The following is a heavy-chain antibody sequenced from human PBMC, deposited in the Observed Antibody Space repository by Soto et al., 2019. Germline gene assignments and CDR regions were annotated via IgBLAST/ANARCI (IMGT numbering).Heavy chain of an antibody. D-gene: IGHD1-26*01. CDR2: ISGSGGST. CDR3: AKDQVGATAYYYFDY. CDR1: GFTFSSYA. Sequence: GGSLRLSCAASGFTFSSYAMSWVRQAPGKGLEWVSAISGSGGSTYYADSVKGRFTISRDNSKDTLYQQMNSLRAEDTAVYYSAKDQVGATAYYYFDYWGQGTLVTVSS. V-gene: IGHV3-23*01. J-gene: IGHJ4*02.